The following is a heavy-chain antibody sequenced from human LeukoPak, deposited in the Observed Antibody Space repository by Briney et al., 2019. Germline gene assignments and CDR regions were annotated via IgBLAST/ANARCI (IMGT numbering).Heavy chain of an antibody. CDR2: TYYRSKWYN. CDR1: GDSVSSNSAA. D-gene: IGHD3-10*01. CDR3: ARDHAPRYGSGPDNWFDP. Sequence: SQTLSLTCAISGDSVSSNSAAWHWIRQSPSRGLEWLGRTYYRSKWYNDYAVSVKSRITINPDTSKNQFSLQLNSVTPEDTAVYYCARDHAPRYGSGPDNWFDPWGQGTLVTVSS. V-gene: IGHV6-1*01. J-gene: IGHJ5*02.